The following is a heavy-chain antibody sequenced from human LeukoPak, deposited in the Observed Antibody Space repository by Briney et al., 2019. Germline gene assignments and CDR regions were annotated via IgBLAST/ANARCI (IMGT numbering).Heavy chain of an antibody. D-gene: IGHD6-19*01. V-gene: IGHV3-21*01. CDR1: GFTFSSYS. Sequence: PGRSLRLSCAASGFTFSSYSMNWVRQAPGKGLEWVSSISSSSSYIYYADSVKGRFTISRDNAKNSLYLQMNSLRAEDTAVYYCARGIAVAGNGFTFDPWGQGTLVTVSS. J-gene: IGHJ5*02. CDR2: ISSSSSYI. CDR3: ARGIAVAGNGFTFDP.